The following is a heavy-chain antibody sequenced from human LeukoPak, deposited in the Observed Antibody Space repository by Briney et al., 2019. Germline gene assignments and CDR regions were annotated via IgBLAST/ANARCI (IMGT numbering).Heavy chain of an antibody. J-gene: IGHJ5*02. CDR3: ARRGSGWYINWFDP. Sequence: SETLSLTCTVSGGSISSSSYYWGWIRQPPGKGLEWIESIYYSGSTCYNPSLKSRVTISVDTSKNQFSLKLSSATAADTAVYYCARRGSGWYINWFDPWGQGTLVTVSS. V-gene: IGHV4-39*01. CDR2: IYYSGST. CDR1: GGSISSSSYY. D-gene: IGHD6-19*01.